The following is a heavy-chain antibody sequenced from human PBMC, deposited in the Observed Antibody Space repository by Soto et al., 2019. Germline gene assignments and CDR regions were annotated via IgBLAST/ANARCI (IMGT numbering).Heavy chain of an antibody. Sequence: GALRLSCEVSGLTFSSYAMSWVRQAPGKGLEWVSAISGGGSSIYYADSVKGRFTISRDNSKNTLYLQMNSLRGEDTAVYYCAKRYSTGWYWFGPWGQGTLVTVSS. CDR1: GLTFSSYA. V-gene: IGHV3-23*01. D-gene: IGHD6-19*01. CDR2: ISGGGSSI. J-gene: IGHJ5*02. CDR3: AKRYSTGWYWFGP.